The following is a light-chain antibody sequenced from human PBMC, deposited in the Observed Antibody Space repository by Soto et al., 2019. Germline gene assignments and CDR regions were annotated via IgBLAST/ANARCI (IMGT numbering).Light chain of an antibody. V-gene: IGKV3-20*01. CDR1: QSVTSSY. CDR3: QQYGGSPPLT. J-gene: IGKJ4*01. CDR2: GAS. Sequence: VLTQSPGTLSLSPGERATLSCRASQSVTSSYLAWYQQKPGQAPRLLIYGASSRATGIPDRFSGSGSGTDFTLTISRLEPEEFAVYYCQQYGGSPPLTFGGGTTVETK.